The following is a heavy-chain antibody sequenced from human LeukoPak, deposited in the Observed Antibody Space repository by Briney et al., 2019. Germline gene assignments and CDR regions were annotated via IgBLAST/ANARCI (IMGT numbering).Heavy chain of an antibody. Sequence: GASGKVSCKVSGYTLTKLSMHWVRQAPGKGLEWRGGFDPEDGETIYAQKFQGRVTMTEDTSTDTAYMELSSLRSEDTAVYYCATVRYGSGSEGAYNWFDPWGQGTLVTVSS. CDR1: GYTLTKLS. J-gene: IGHJ5*02. V-gene: IGHV1-24*01. D-gene: IGHD3-10*01. CDR3: ATVRYGSGSEGAYNWFDP. CDR2: FDPEDGET.